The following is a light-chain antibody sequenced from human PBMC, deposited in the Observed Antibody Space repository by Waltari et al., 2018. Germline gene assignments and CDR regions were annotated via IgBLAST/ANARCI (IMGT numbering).Light chain of an antibody. CDR2: DAS. V-gene: IGKV3-15*01. J-gene: IGKJ2*01. CDR3: QQYTARPIDT. CDR1: ESISSN. Sequence: EIVMTQSPASLSASQGERATLSCQASESISSNLAWYQQKPCQAPRLLIYDASTRATGVPARCSGSGSGTEFTRISSSLQSEDFADYYCQQYTARPIDTFGQGTKLEIK.